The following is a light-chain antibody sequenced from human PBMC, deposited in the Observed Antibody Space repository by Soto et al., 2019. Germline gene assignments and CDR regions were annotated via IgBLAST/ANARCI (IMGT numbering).Light chain of an antibody. CDR3: KQYKRYVWT. J-gene: IGKJ1*01. CDR2: DAS. CDR1: QSVSSW. V-gene: IGKV1-5*01. Sequence: IQMTQSPSTLSASVGDRVTITCRASQSVSSWLAWYQLKPGKAPKLLIYDASSLESGVPSRFSGSGSGTEFTLTITSLQPDDFATYYRKQYKRYVWTFGQGTKV.